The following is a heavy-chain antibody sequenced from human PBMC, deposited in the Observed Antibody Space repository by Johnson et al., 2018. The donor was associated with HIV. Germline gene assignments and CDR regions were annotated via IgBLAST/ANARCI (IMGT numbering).Heavy chain of an antibody. J-gene: IGHJ3*02. Sequence: QMQLVESGGGVVQPGRSLRLSCAASGFSFGDYYMSWIRQAPGKGLEWISYISSDGSTIDYADSVKGRFTISRDNSKNTLYLQMKSLRAEDTAVYYCAKGRSGTTASIDAFDIWGQGTMVTVSS. CDR3: AKGRSGTTASIDAFDI. CDR2: ISSDGSTI. D-gene: IGHD1-7*01. V-gene: IGHV3-11*04. CDR1: GFSFGDYY.